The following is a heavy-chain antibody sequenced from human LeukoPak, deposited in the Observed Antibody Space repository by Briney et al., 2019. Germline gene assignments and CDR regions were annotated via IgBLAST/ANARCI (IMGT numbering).Heavy chain of an antibody. CDR1: GFPLSSYS. J-gene: IGHJ5*02. Sequence: PGDPLTLSCAPSGFPLSSYSMNWPRPPRGRARVWVSSISNCSNYIYYADSVKGRFTIRRDNAKNSLYLQMTSLRAEDTAVYYCASQHWTQRPYNWFDPWRRGTLVTVSS. CDR3: ASQHWTQRPYNWFDP. CDR2: ISNCSNYI. D-gene: IGHD5-18*01. V-gene: IGHV3-21*01.